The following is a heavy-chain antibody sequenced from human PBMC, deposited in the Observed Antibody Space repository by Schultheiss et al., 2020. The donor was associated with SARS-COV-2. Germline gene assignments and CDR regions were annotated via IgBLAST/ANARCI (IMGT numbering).Heavy chain of an antibody. V-gene: IGHV3-33*06. J-gene: IGHJ6*02. CDR2: IWYDGSNK. D-gene: IGHD4-17*01. Sequence: GGSLRLSCAASGFTFSSYGMHWVRQAPGKGLEWVAVIWYDGSNKYYADSVKGRFTISRDNSKNTLYLQMNSLRAEDTAVYYCAKDSHLRFLDVWGQGTTVTVSS. CDR3: AKDSHLRFLDV. CDR1: GFTFSSYG.